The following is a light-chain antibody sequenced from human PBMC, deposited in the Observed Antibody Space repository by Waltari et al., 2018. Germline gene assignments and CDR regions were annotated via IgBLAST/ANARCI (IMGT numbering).Light chain of an antibody. Sequence: QSALTQPASVSGSPGQSITISCTGTSSDVGTYHDVSWYQQPPDKAPKLIIYEVSYRPSGVSSRFSGSKSGNTASLTISGLQAEDEADYYCSLYISSSTYWVFGGGTKLTVL. J-gene: IGLJ3*02. CDR3: SLYISSSTYWV. CDR2: EVS. V-gene: IGLV2-14*01. CDR1: SSDVGTYHD.